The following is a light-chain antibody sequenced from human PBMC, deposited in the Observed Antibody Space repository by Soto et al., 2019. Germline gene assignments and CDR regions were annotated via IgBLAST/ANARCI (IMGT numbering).Light chain of an antibody. V-gene: IGKV3-15*01. CDR2: GAS. J-gene: IGKJ4*02. CDR3: QQYYDYPPLM. CDR1: RNINSK. Sequence: EIVKTQSPATLSVSPGERATLSCRAIRNINSKLAWYQQTPGQAPRLLISGASTRATGIPARFSGSGSGTEFTLTISSLQSEDFAVYYCQQYYDYPPLMCGGGTKVEIK.